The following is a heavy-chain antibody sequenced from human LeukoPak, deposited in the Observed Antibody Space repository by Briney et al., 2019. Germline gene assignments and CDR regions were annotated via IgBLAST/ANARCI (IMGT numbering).Heavy chain of an antibody. V-gene: IGHV3-21*01. D-gene: IGHD2-2*01. CDR3: ASSIVVVPAAEYWFDP. J-gene: IGHJ5*02. CDR2: ISSSSSYI. CDR1: GFTFSSYE. Sequence: PGGSLRLLCAASGFTFSSYEMNWVRQAPGKGLEWVSSISSSSSYIYYADSVKGRFTISRDNAKNSLYLQMNSLRAEDTAVYYCASSIVVVPAAEYWFDPWGQGTLVTVSS.